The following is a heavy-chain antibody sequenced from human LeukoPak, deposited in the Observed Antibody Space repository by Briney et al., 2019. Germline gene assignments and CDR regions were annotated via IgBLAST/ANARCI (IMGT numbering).Heavy chain of an antibody. J-gene: IGHJ3*02. V-gene: IGHV4-4*07. CDR2: IYTSGST. CDR1: GGSISSYY. D-gene: IGHD2-2*01. Sequence: KTSETLSLTCTVSGGSISSYYWSWIRQPAGKGLEWIGRIYTSGSTNYNPSLKSRVTMSVDTSKNQFSLKLSSVTAADTAVYYCASIVVVPAANWGAFDTWGQGTMVTVSS. CDR3: ASIVVVPAANWGAFDT.